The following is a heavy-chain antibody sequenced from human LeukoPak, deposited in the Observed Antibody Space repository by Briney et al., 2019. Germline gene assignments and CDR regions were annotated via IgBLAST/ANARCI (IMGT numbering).Heavy chain of an antibody. J-gene: IGHJ5*02. CDR3: ASLYFSGWPPGGIDP. D-gene: IGHD6-19*01. CDR1: GGSISSFY. V-gene: IGHV4-59*08. CDR2: INYSGST. Sequence: PSETLSLTCTVSGGSISSFYWSWIRQPPGKGLEWIGDINYSGSTNHNPPLKSRVTISVDTSKNQVSLKLSSVTAADTAVYYCASLYFSGWPPGGIDPWGQGTLVTVSS.